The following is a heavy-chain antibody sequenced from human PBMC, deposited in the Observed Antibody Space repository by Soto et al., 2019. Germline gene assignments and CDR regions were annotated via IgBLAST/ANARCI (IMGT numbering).Heavy chain of an antibody. V-gene: IGHV3-30*18. CDR1: GLTFSSYG. CDR3: AKDLSGSYYYFFDD. CDR2: ISYDGSNK. Sequence: GCLSLSCAASGLTFSSYGMNWVRQAPGKGLEWVAVISYDGSNKYYADSVKGRFTISRDNSKKTLYLQMKSLRAEDTAVYYCAKDLSGSYYYFFDDWGQGTLVTVSS. D-gene: IGHD1-26*01. J-gene: IGHJ4*02.